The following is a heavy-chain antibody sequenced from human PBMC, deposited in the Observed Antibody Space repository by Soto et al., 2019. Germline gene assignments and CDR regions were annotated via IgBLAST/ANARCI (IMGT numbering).Heavy chain of an antibody. D-gene: IGHD2-15*01. V-gene: IGHV1-18*01. CDR2: ISGYNGNT. J-gene: IGHJ4*02. CDR3: ARGGSSSSGFDY. Sequence: AAVKVSCKASGYTFTTYDISWVRQAPGQGLEWMGWISGYNGNTNYAQKLQGRVTMTTATSTSTAYMELRSLRSDDTAVYYCARGGSSSSGFDYWGQGTLVTVSS. CDR1: GYTFTTYD.